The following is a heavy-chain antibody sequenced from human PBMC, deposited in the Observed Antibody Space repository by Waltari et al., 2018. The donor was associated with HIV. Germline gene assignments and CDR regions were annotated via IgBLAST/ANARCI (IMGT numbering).Heavy chain of an antibody. J-gene: IGHJ2*01. Sequence: QMQLVESGGGVVQPGRSLRLSCAASGFTFNSYGMHWVRQAPGKGLECVSVTWYDGNNNYYADSVKGRFTISRDNSKNTLYLQMNSLRAEDTAVYYCARWAYSDTWPTNWYFDLWGRGTLVTVSS. CDR3: ARWAYSDTWPTNWYFDL. CDR1: GFTFNSYG. CDR2: TWYDGNNN. D-gene: IGHD6-13*01. V-gene: IGHV3-33*01.